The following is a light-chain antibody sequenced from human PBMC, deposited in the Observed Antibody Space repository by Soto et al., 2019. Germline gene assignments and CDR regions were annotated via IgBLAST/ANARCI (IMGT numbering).Light chain of an antibody. CDR2: EVS. Sequence: QSVLTQPPSASGSPGQSVTISCTGTSSDVGGYVSWYQQHPGKAPQLMIYEVSKRPSGVPDRFSGPKSGNTASLTVSGLQAEDEADYSCTSYAGSNNLLFGGGTKVTVL. J-gene: IGLJ2*01. CDR1: SSDVGGY. CDR3: TSYAGSNNLL. V-gene: IGLV2-8*01.